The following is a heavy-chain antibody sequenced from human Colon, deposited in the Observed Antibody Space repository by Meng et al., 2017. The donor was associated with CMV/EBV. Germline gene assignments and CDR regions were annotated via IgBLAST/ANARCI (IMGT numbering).Heavy chain of an antibody. V-gene: IGHV3-30*02. CDR2: IRFDGSQQ. Sequence: QVQWVEFGGGVCQLGVSLRLSCVTSGFIFSHYSMQWVRQSPGKGLEWVAHIRFDGSQQFYVQSVKGRFTVSRHDPKNTLYLQMNDLRPEDTGVYYCATDHLWGMPNWGRGTLVTVSS. J-gene: IGHJ4*02. D-gene: IGHD3-3*02. CDR1: GFIFSHYS. CDR3: ATDHLWGMPN.